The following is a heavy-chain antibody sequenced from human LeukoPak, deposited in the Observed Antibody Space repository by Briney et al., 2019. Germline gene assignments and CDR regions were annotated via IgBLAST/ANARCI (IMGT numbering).Heavy chain of an antibody. CDR3: AKGSSSSSGDY. J-gene: IGHJ4*02. Sequence: GGSLRLSCAASGFTFSSYAMSWVRQAPGKGLEWVSAISGSGGSTYYADSVKGRFTISRDNSKNTLYLQMNSLRADDSAVYYCAKGSSSSSGDYWGQGTLVTVSS. D-gene: IGHD6-6*01. CDR1: GFTFSSYA. V-gene: IGHV3-23*01. CDR2: ISGSGGST.